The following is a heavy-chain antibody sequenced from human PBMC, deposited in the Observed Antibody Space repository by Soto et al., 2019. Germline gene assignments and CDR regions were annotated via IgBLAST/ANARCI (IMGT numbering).Heavy chain of an antibody. CDR2: ISWNSGSI. CDR1: GFTFDDYA. J-gene: IGHJ6*02. CDR3: EKGDSSSFYYGMDV. Sequence: EVQLVESGGGLVQPGRSLRLSCAASGFTFDDYAMHWVRQAPGKGLEWVSGISWNSGSIGYADSVMGRFTISRDNAKNSLYRQMNRRRAEDTALYSCEKGDSSSFYYGMDVWGQGTTVTVSS. D-gene: IGHD6-13*01. V-gene: IGHV3-9*01.